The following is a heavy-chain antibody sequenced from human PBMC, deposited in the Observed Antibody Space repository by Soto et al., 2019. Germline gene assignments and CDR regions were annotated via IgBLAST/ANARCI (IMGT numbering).Heavy chain of an antibody. CDR1: GITVSNYW. D-gene: IGHD3-9*01. V-gene: IGHV3-7*03. CDR2: INHEGSEK. Sequence: GRCLRLSCTAYGITVSNYWISWVHRAPGKKLKKMATINHEGSEKYYVDSVKCRFTISRDNAKSSVYIQMNNLRPEKTAVYYCAIFHQSCCFQSFD. CDR3: AIFHQSCCFQSFD. J-gene: IGHJ5*01.